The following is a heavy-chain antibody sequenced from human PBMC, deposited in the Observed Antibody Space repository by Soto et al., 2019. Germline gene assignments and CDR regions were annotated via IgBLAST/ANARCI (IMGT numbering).Heavy chain of an antibody. CDR2: ISHTGTT. D-gene: IGHD2-2*01. V-gene: IGHV4-4*02. J-gene: IGHJ4*02. CDR1: GDSISVPQW. Sequence: SETLSLTCSVSGDSISVPQWWSLFRLPPGKGLEWIGEISHTGTTNYNSSLKSRVTMSVDKPKNQFSLNLTSVTAADTAVYYCARVISSREEYFDYWGQGTVVTVSS. CDR3: ARVISSREEYFDY.